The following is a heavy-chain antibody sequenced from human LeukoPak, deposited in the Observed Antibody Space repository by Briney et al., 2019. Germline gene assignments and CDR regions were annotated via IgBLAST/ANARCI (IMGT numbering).Heavy chain of an antibody. V-gene: IGHV1-69*05. CDR3: ARAMVPAAIDYYYYYMDV. D-gene: IGHD2-2*01. J-gene: IGHJ6*03. CDR2: IIPIFGTA. CDR1: GGTFSSYA. Sequence: SVKVSCKASGGTFSSYAISWVRQAPRQGLEWMGGIIPIFGTANYAQKFQGRVTITTDESTSTAYMELSSLGSEDTAVYYCARAMVPAAIDYYYYYMDVWGKGTTVTVSS.